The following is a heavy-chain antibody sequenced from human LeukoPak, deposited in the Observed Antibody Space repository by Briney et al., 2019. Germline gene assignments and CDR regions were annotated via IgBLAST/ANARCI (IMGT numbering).Heavy chain of an antibody. Sequence: PGGSLRLSRVASGFTLRNYGMHWVRQAPGKGLEWVAVLWRDGINNFHADSVKGRFRFSRDNSKDMLYLQMNSLRAEDTAVYYCAKEYEIFVGAFDIWGQGTMVTVSS. D-gene: IGHD3-9*01. CDR2: LWRDGINN. CDR3: AKEYEIFVGAFDI. V-gene: IGHV3-33*06. J-gene: IGHJ3*02. CDR1: GFTLRNYG.